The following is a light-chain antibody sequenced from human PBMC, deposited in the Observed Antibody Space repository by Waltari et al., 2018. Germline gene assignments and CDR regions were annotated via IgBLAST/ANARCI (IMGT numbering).Light chain of an antibody. V-gene: IGKV3-11*01. Sequence: EIVLTQSPATLSLSPGQRATLSCRASESIASHLAWFRQKPGQPPRLLIYDASTRATVIPARFIGSGFGTDFTLTISSLEPEDFAVYFCQQGSMWPLTFGGGTTVEIK. J-gene: IGKJ4*01. CDR1: ESIASH. CDR3: QQGSMWPLT. CDR2: DAS.